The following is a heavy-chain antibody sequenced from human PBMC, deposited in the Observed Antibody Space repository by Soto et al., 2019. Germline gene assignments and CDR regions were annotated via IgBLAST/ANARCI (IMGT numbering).Heavy chain of an antibody. J-gene: IGHJ6*02. CDR3: VYAMDV. CDR1: GFTFSDYW. CDR2: IKGDGSEI. V-gene: IGHV3-7*03. Sequence: PGGSLRLSCVASGFTFSDYWMIWVRQAPGKGLEWVANIKGDGSEIYYVDSVKGRFTISRDSTKNSLYLQMNSLRADDTAVYYCVYAMDVWGQGTTVTVSS.